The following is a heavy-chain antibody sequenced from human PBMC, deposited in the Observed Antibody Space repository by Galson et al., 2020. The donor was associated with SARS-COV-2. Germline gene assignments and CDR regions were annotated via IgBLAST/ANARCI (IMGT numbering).Heavy chain of an antibody. Sequence: GESLKLSCAAPGFPFSTYSMNWVRLAPGKGLEWVSSISTSSSYTYYVDSVKGRFSISRDNPRNSLYLQMNSLRAEDTAVYYCARDEGIRGYNYGRLYYGMDVWGQGTTVTVSS. V-gene: IGHV3-21*01. CDR1: GFPFSTYS. CDR2: ISTSSSYT. D-gene: IGHD5-18*01. J-gene: IGHJ6*02. CDR3: ARDEGIRGYNYGRLYYGMDV.